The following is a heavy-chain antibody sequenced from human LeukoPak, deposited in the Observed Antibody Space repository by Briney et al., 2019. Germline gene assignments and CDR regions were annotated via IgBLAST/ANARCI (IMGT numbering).Heavy chain of an antibody. V-gene: IGHV1-69*01. CDR2: IIPIFGTA. D-gene: IGHD3-16*02. CDR3: ARDDRSGRIENDAFDI. Sequence: SLKVSCTASGGTFSSYAISWVRQAPGQGLEWMGGIIPIFGTANYAQKFQGRVTITADESTSTAYMELSSLRSEDTAVYYCARDDRSGRIENDAFDIWGQGTMVTVSS. J-gene: IGHJ3*02. CDR1: GGTFSSYA.